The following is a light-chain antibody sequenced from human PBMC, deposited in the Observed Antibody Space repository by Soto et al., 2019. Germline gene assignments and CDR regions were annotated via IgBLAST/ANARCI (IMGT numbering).Light chain of an antibody. CDR3: QKYSSVPV. J-gene: IGKJ3*01. Sequence: DIQMTQSPTSLSASVGDRVTITCRASQGIRNFVAWYQQKPGKAPKLLIYAASTLQSGVPSRFSGSGSGTALTLTIKRLQPEDVATCSCQKYSSVPVFGPGTKVEIK. CDR1: QGIRNF. V-gene: IGKV1-27*01. CDR2: AAS.